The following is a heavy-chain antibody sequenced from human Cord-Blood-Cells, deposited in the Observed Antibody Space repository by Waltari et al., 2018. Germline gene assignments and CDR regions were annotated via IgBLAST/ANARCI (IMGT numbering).Heavy chain of an antibody. CDR2: IYYSGST. CDR3: ASFLYYYGSGSYYNYFDY. CDR1: GGSISRGDYS. D-gene: IGHD3-10*01. V-gene: IGHV4-30-4*08. J-gene: IGHJ4*02. Sequence: VQLQESGPGLVKPSQTLSLTCTVSGGSISRGDYSWSWTRQPPGKGLEWMGYIYYSGSTDYNPALKSRVTISVDTSKNQFSLKLSSVTAADTAVYYCASFLYYYGSGSYYNYFDYWGQGTLVTVSS.